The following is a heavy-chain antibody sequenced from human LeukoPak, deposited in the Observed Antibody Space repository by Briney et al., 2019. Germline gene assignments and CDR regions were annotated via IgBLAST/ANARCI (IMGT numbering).Heavy chain of an antibody. D-gene: IGHD6-25*01. CDR3: ARFYSSGSFGAFDI. V-gene: IGHV3-53*01. CDR1: GFTVSSNY. J-gene: IGHJ3*02. CDR2: IYSNGST. Sequence: PGGSLRLFCAASGFTVSSNYMSWVRQAPGKGLEWVSIIYSNGSTYYADSMKGRFTISRDNSKNTLYLQMNSLRAEDTAVYYCARFYSSGSFGAFDIWGQGTMVTVSS.